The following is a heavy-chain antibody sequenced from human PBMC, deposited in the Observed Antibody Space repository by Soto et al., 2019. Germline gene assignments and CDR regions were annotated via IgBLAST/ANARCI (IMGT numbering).Heavy chain of an antibody. V-gene: IGHV3-30-3*01. Sequence: QVHLVESGGGVVQPGRSLRVSCAASGFTFSNYAMHWVRHAPGKGLEWVAVVSYDGSKQFYADSVEGRFTISRDSSKSTLYLHMDNLRDEDTAVYYCARDRVYYYDNSGYYNFDYWGQGTLVTVSS. D-gene: IGHD3-22*01. CDR1: GFTFSNYA. CDR3: ARDRVYYYDNSGYYNFDY. CDR2: VSYDGSKQ. J-gene: IGHJ4*02.